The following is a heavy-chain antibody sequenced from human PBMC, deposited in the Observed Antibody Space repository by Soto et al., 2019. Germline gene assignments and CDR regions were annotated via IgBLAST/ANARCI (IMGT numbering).Heavy chain of an antibody. D-gene: IGHD2-2*01. Sequence: QVQLVESGGGVVQPGRSLRLSCAASGFTFSSYAMHWVRQAPGKGLEWVAVISYDGSNKYYADSVKGRFTISRDNSKNTLYLQMNSLRAEDTAVYYCARGEDCSSTSCLYYYYYGIDVWGQGTTVTVSS. CDR3: ARGEDCSSTSCLYYYYYGIDV. V-gene: IGHV3-30-3*01. J-gene: IGHJ6*02. CDR2: ISYDGSNK. CDR1: GFTFSSYA.